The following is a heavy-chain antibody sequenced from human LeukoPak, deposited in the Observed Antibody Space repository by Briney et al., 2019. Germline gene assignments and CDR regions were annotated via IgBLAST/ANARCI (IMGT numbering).Heavy chain of an antibody. D-gene: IGHD2-2*01. J-gene: IGHJ4*02. CDR2: ITGRGDST. CDR3: AKERSTTTWYDH. Sequence: GGSLRLSCAASEFTFSNYAMSWVRQAPGKGLEWVSGITGRGDSTYYADSVKGRFTVSRDNSKNTVYLQMNSLRAEDTAVYYCAKERSTTTWYDHWGQGILVTVSS. CDR1: EFTFSNYA. V-gene: IGHV3-23*01.